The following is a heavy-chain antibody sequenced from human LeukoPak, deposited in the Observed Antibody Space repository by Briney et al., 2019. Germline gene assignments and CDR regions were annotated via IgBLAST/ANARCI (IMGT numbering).Heavy chain of an antibody. D-gene: IGHD2-8*02. CDR1: GFTFSSYS. Sequence: AGSLRLSCAASGFTFSSYSMNSVRQAPGKRLEWVSSISSSSSYIYYADSVKGRFTISRDYAKNSLYLQLNSLRAEDTAVYYCARDSYLRELVAFDYWGQGTLVTVSS. CDR2: ISSSSSYI. CDR3: ARDSYLRELVAFDY. V-gene: IGHV3-21*01. J-gene: IGHJ4*02.